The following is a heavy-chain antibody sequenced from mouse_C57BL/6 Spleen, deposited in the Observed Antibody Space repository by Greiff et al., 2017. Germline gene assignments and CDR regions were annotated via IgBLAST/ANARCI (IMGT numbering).Heavy chain of an antibody. CDR3: ARSGGYNAMDY. D-gene: IGHD3-1*01. V-gene: IGHV1-82*01. Sequence: VKLMESGPELVKPGASVKISCKASGYAFSSSWMNWVKQRPGKGLEWIGRIYPGDGDTNYNGKFKGKATLTADKSSSTAYMQLSSLTSEDSAVYFCARSGGYNAMDYWGQGTSVTVSS. J-gene: IGHJ4*01. CDR1: GYAFSSSW. CDR2: IYPGDGDT.